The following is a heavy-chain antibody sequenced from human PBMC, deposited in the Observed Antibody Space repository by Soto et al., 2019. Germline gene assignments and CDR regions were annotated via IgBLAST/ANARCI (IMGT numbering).Heavy chain of an antibody. D-gene: IGHD3-22*01. V-gene: IGHV3-15*07. CDR1: GFTFSNAW. CDR3: TTDTPITMITLLGDAFDI. CDR2: IKSKTDGGTT. J-gene: IGHJ3*02. Sequence: GGSLRLSCAASGFTFSNAWMNWVRQAPGKGLEWVGRIKSKTDGGTTDYAAPVKGRFTISRDDSKNTLYLQMNSLKTEDTAVYYCTTDTPITMITLLGDAFDIWGQGTMVTVSS.